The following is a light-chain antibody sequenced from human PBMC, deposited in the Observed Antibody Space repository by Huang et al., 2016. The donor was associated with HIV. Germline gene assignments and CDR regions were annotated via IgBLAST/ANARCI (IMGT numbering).Light chain of an antibody. CDR3: QQYNDPTGFT. V-gene: IGKV1-33*01. CDR2: DAS. Sequence: DIQMTQSPSSLSASVGDRVTISCQANQDISNYLNWYQQKPGKAPKLLIYDASNVETGVPARFSARGSGTDFTITISSLQPEDTATYYCQQYNDPTGFTFGPGTKVDIK. J-gene: IGKJ3*01. CDR1: QDISNY.